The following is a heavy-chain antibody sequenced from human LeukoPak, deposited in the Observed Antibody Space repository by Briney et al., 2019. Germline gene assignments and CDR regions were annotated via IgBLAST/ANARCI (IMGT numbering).Heavy chain of an antibody. CDR2: ISYDGTNK. D-gene: IGHD5-12*01. CDR3: AKRGYSGYDLDY. Sequence: GGSLRLSCAASGFAFSSYVMHWVRQAPGKGLGWVAGISYDGTNKHYADSVKGRFTISRDNSKNTLFLQMNSLRPEDTAVHYCAKRGYSGYDLDYWGQGTLVTVSS. CDR1: GFAFSSYV. V-gene: IGHV3-30*18. J-gene: IGHJ4*02.